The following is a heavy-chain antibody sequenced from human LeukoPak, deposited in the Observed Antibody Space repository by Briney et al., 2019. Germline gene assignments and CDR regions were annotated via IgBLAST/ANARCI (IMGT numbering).Heavy chain of an antibody. CDR2: ISYDGSNK. J-gene: IGHJ4*02. CDR1: GFTFSDHH. D-gene: IGHD3-3*01. V-gene: IGHV3-30*18. CDR3: AKGKDYDFWSALFDY. Sequence: GGSLRLSCAASGFTFSDHHMHWVRQAPGKGLEWVAVISYDGSNKYYADSVKGRFTISRDNSENTLYLQMNSLRAEDTAVYYCAKGKDYDFWSALFDYWGQGTLVTVSS.